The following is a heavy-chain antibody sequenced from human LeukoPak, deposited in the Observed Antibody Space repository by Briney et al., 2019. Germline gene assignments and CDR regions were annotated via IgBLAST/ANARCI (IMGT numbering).Heavy chain of an antibody. J-gene: IGHJ4*02. CDR2: INPNSGGT. Sequence: ASVKVSCKASGYTFTGYYMHWVRQAPGQGLVWMGWINPNSGGTNYAQKFQGRVTMTRDTSISTAYMELSRLRSDDTAVYYCARVSEYYDSSGYPDYWGQGTLVTVSS. CDR3: ARVSEYYDSSGYPDY. V-gene: IGHV1-2*02. D-gene: IGHD3-22*01. CDR1: GYTFTGYY.